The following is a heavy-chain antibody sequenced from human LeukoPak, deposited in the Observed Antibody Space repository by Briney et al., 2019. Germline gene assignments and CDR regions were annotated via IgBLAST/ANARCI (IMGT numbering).Heavy chain of an antibody. CDR1: GGSISSGDYY. D-gene: IGHD3-16*01. J-gene: IGHJ4*02. V-gene: IGHV4-30-4*01. Sequence: PSETLSLTCTVSGGSISSGDYYWRWIRQPPGKGLEWIGYISYSGSTFYRPSLKSRITITADTSRNQFSLKLSSVTTADTAVYYCARERGGFFDYWGQGTLVTVSS. CDR3: ARERGGFFDY. CDR2: ISYSGST.